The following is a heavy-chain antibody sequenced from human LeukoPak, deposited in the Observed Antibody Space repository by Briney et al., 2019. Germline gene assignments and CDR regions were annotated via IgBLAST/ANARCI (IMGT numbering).Heavy chain of an antibody. Sequence: PSETLSLTCTVSGGSISSSSYYWGWIRQPPGKGLEWIGSIYYSGSTYYNPSLKSRVTISVDTSKNQFSLKLSSVTAADTAVYYCARQSSHGDYGWGYYFDYWGQGTLVTVSS. J-gene: IGHJ4*02. D-gene: IGHD4-17*01. CDR3: ARQSSHGDYGWGYYFDY. CDR1: GGSISSSSYY. CDR2: IYYSGST. V-gene: IGHV4-39*01.